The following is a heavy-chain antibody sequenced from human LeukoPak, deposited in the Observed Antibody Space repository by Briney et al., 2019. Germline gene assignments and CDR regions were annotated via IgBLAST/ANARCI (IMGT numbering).Heavy chain of an antibody. CDR1: GFTFSSYA. J-gene: IGHJ4*02. CDR3: ARDTDYDFWSGYYSAPGY. CDR2: ISYDGSNK. D-gene: IGHD3-3*01. Sequence: GSLRLSCAASGFTFSSYAMHWVRQAPGKGLEWVAVISYDGSNKYYADSVKGRFTISRDNSKNTLYLQMNSLRAEDTAVYYCARDTDYDFWSGYYSAPGYWGQGTLVTVSS. V-gene: IGHV3-30-3*01.